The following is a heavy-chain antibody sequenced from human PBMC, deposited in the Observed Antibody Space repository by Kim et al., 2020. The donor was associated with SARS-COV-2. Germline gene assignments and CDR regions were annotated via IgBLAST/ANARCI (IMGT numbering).Heavy chain of an antibody. V-gene: IGHV3-33*01. Sequence: GGSLRLSSAASGFTFSSYGMHWVRPAPGKGLEWMAHIWYDGSNKNYTDSVKGRLAISRDNSKNTLYLQMNSLRAEDTAVYYCARVAAAGPYYFYYYRDV. J-gene: IGHJ6*03. CDR1: GFTFSSYG. CDR2: IWYDGSNK. CDR3: ARVAAAGPYYFYYYRDV. D-gene: IGHD6-13*01.